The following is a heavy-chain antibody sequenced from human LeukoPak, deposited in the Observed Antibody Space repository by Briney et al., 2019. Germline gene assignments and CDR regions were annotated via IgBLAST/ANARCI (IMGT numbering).Heavy chain of an antibody. CDR2: ISGSDDST. D-gene: IGHD2-2*01. CDR3: VIKCSSATCSWFDP. J-gene: IGHJ5*02. CDR1: GFTFSHYA. V-gene: IGHV3-23*01. Sequence: GGSLRLSCAASGFTFSHYAMTWVRQAPGKGLEWVSSISGSDDSTYYADSVKGRFTISRDNSKNTLYLQINSLRAEDTAVYYCVIKCSSATCSWFDPWGQGTLVTVSS.